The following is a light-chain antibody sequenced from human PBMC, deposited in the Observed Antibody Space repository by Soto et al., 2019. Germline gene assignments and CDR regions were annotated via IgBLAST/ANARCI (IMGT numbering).Light chain of an antibody. V-gene: IGKV3-11*01. CDR1: QSVSRY. CDR3: QQRSSWPVT. J-gene: IGKJ1*01. Sequence: EIVLTQSPGTLSLSPGERATLSCRASQSVSRYLAWYQQKPGQAPRLLIYDASTRATGISARFSGSGSGTDFTLTISSLEPEDFAMYYCQQRSSWPVTFGQGTKVDIK. CDR2: DAS.